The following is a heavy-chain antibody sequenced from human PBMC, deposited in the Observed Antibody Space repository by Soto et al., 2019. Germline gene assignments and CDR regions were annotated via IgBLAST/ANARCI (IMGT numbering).Heavy chain of an antibody. CDR1: GASLSSSPYF. J-gene: IGHJ5*02. Sequence: SETLSITCTVSGASLSSSPYFWGWIRRPPGKGLEFIGSINNFGDTYYNPSLESRVTLSVDTSKDQFSLRVTSVTATDTGLYYCSRRAPEGFDPWGQGTLVTVSS. CDR3: SRRAPEGFDP. V-gene: IGHV4-39*01. CDR2: INNFGDT.